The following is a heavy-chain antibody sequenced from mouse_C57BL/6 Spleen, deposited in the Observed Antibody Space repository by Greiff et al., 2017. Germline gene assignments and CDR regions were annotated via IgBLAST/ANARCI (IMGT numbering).Heavy chain of an antibody. CDR3: ARDSSGYLYFDY. CDR2: IYPGSGST. J-gene: IGHJ2*01. Sequence: QVQLQQPGAELVKPGASVKMSCKASGYTFTSYWITWVKQRPGQGLEWIGDIYPGSGSTNYNEKFKRKATLTVDTSSSTAYMQLSSLTSEDSAVYYCARDSSGYLYFDYWGQGTTLTVSS. CDR1: GYTFTSYW. D-gene: IGHD3-2*02. V-gene: IGHV1-55*01.